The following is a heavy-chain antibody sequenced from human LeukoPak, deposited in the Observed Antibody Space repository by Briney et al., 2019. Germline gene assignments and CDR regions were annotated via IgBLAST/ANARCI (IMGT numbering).Heavy chain of an antibody. J-gene: IGHJ5*02. CDR3: AKVLTDFWSGYYNWFDP. Sequence: SETLSLTCTVSGGSISSGGYYWSWIRQHPGKGLEWIGYIYYSGSTYYNPSLKSRVTISVDTSKNQFSLKLSSVTAADTAVYYCAKVLTDFWSGYYNWFDPWGQGTLVTVSS. CDR2: IYYSGST. V-gene: IGHV4-31*03. CDR1: GGSISSGGYY. D-gene: IGHD3-3*01.